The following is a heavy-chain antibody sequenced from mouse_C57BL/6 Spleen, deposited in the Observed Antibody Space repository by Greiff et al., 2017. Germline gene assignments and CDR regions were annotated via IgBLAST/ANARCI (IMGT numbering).Heavy chain of an antibody. CDR3: AREGLTGTDIDY. J-gene: IGHJ2*01. CDR1: GFPFSSYG. D-gene: IGHD4-1*01. Sequence: EVQVVESGGDLVKPGGSLKLSCAASGFPFSSYGMSWVRQTPDKRLEWVATISSGGSYTYYPDSVKGRFTIAIDNAKHTLYLQMHSLKSKDTAMYYFAREGLTGTDIDYWRQGTTLTVSS. V-gene: IGHV5-6*01. CDR2: ISSGGSYT.